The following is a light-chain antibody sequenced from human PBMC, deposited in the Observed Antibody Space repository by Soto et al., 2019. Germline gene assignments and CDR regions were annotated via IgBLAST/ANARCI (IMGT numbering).Light chain of an antibody. CDR1: QSVWSSL. J-gene: IGKJ1*01. CDR3: QQYGSPWT. V-gene: IGKV3-20*01. CDR2: GAS. Sequence: ETVLTQSPGTLSLSPGERATLSCRASQSVWSSLLAWYQHKPGQTPRILIYGASSRATGIPDRFSGSGSGTDFTLTISRLEPEDFAVYYCQQYGSPWTFGQGTKVEIK.